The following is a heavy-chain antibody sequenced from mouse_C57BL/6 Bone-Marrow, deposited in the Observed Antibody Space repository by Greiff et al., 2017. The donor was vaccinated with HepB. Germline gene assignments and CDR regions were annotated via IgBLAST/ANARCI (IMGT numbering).Heavy chain of an antibody. CDR1: GYSITSGYY. D-gene: IGHD1-1*01. Sequence: ESGPGLVKPSQSLSLTCSVTGYSITSGYYWNWIRQFPGNKLEWMGYISYDGSNNYNPSLKNRISITRDTSKNQFFLKLNSVTTEDTATYYCARPHYYGSSFVWGTGTTVTVSS. J-gene: IGHJ1*03. V-gene: IGHV3-6*01. CDR2: ISYDGSN. CDR3: ARPHYYGSSFV.